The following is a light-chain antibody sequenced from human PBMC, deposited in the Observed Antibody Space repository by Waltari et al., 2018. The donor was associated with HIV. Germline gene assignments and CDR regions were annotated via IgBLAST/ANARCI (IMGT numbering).Light chain of an antibody. Sequence: SYVLTQPPSVSVAPGAAATISCGAWNIGGQSVHLYKQQPGQAPVLVTRYNSDRPSGIPDRISGSNSGHTATLTITSVEAGDEATYYCQVWDSSNEHVVFGGGTELTVL. CDR3: QVWDSSNEHVV. J-gene: IGLJ3*02. CDR2: YNS. V-gene: IGLV3-21*04. CDR1: NIGGQS.